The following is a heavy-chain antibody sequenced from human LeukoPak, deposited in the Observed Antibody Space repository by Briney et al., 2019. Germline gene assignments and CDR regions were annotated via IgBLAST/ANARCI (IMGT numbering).Heavy chain of an antibody. Sequence: QPGGSLRLSCAASGFTFSSYGMHWVRQAPGKGLEWVAVIWYDGSNKYYADSVKGRFTISRDNSKNTLYLQMSSLRAEDTAVYYCATDRGWRTSGYYLYYFEYWGQGTLVTFSS. CDR2: IWYDGSNK. CDR1: GFTFSSYG. J-gene: IGHJ4*02. V-gene: IGHV3-33*01. CDR3: ATDRGWRTSGYYLYYFEY. D-gene: IGHD3-3*01.